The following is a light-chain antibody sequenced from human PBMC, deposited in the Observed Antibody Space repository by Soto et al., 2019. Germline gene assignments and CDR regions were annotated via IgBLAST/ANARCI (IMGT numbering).Light chain of an antibody. CDR2: AAS. CDR1: QNIATH. Sequence: DIQLTQSPSSLSASIGDRVTITCRASQNIATHLNWYRQKPGKSPRLLIHAASTLESEVESRFSGSGSGTDFTLTIASLQTEDFATYYCQQRHSAPLTFGGGTKIEIK. V-gene: IGKV1-39*01. J-gene: IGKJ4*01. CDR3: QQRHSAPLT.